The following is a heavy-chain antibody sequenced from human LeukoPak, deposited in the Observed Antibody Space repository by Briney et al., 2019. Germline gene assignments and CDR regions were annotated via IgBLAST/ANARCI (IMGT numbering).Heavy chain of an antibody. D-gene: IGHD3-10*02. CDR2: IRSSGSTI. CDR1: GFTFSSYE. J-gene: IGHJ6*04. CDR3: AELGITMIGGV. V-gene: IGHV3-48*03. Sequence: QAGGSLRLSCAASGFTFSSYEMNWVRQAPGKGLEWVSYIRSSGSTIYYADSVKGRFNSSRDNAKNSLYLQMNSLRAEDTAVYYCAELGITMIGGVWGKGTTVTISS.